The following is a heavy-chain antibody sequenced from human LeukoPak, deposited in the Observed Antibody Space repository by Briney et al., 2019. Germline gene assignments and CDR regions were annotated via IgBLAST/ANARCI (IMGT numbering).Heavy chain of an antibody. Sequence: SQTLSLTCTVSGGSISSGGYYWSWIRQPPGKGLEWIGYIYHSGSTYYNPSLKSRVTISVDRSKNQFSLKLSSVTAADTAVYYCARGPAYIQTTRGYYFDYWGQGTLVTVSS. CDR3: ARGPAYIQTTRGYYFDY. J-gene: IGHJ4*02. D-gene: IGHD3-16*01. V-gene: IGHV4-30-2*01. CDR2: IYHSGST. CDR1: GGSISSGGYY.